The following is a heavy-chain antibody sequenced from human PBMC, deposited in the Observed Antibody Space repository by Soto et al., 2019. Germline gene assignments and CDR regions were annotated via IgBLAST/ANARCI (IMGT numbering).Heavy chain of an antibody. Sequence: VASVKVSCKASGGTFSSYAISWVRQAPGQGLEWMGGIIPIFGTANYAQKFQGRVTITADESTSTAYMELSSLRSEDTAVYYCARAPKGYSSSWYLGYGMDVWGQGTTVTVSS. CDR2: IIPIFGTA. V-gene: IGHV1-69*13. CDR3: ARAPKGYSSSWYLGYGMDV. J-gene: IGHJ6*02. CDR1: GGTFSSYA. D-gene: IGHD6-13*01.